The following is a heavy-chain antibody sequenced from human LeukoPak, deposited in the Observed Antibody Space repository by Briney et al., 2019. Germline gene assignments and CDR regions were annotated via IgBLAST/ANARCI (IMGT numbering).Heavy chain of an antibody. CDR2: IKKDGSEK. V-gene: IGHV3-7*01. J-gene: IGHJ4*02. Sequence: GGSLRPSCATSGFTFSSYWMSWVRQAPGKGLEWVANIKKDGSEKNYVDSVKGRFTISRDNAKSSLSLQMNSLRAEDTAVYYCVREIALAHWGQGTLVTVSS. D-gene: IGHD6-19*01. CDR1: GFTFSSYW. CDR3: VREIALAH.